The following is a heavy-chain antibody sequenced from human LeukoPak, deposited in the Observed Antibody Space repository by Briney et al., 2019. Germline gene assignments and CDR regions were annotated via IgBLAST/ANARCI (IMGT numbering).Heavy chain of an antibody. D-gene: IGHD2-21*02. CDR1: GFTFSDYY. V-gene: IGHV3-11*01. CDR2: ISSSGSTI. CDR3: ARGPLVVTATNYYYYYMDV. J-gene: IGHJ6*03. Sequence: GGSLRLSCAASGFTFSDYYMSWIRQAPGKGLEWVSYISSSGSTIYYADSVKGRFTISRDNAKNSLYLQMNSLRAEDTAVYYCARGPLVVTATNYYYYYMDVWGKGTTVTISS.